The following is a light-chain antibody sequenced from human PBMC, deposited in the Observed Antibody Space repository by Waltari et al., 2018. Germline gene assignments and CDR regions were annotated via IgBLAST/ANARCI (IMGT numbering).Light chain of an antibody. V-gene: IGLV3-1*01. CDR1: SLADKH. CDR3: QAWDSNSVI. Sequence: SVDLSQTPSVSVSPGQTSSNTCSGYSLADKHAYWYHQKAGTSPILIICQNIWRHSGISERFSGSNSGNTATLTVGGTQPMDEGDYYWQAWDSNSVIFGRGTKLTVL. J-gene: IGLJ2*01. CDR2: QNI.